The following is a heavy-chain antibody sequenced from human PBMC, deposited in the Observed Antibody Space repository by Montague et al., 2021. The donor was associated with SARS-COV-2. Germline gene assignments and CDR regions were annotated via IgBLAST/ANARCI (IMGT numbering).Heavy chain of an antibody. J-gene: IGHJ5*02. CDR3: ARQIQQVVLSPAKLTNWFDP. CDR2: IYHSGST. D-gene: IGHD2-15*01. Sequence: SLTCTVSGASITSSNWWNWVRQPPGKGLEWIGQIYHSGSTNYNPSLKSRLTLSLDKSKNQFSLNLSSVTAADTAVYYCARQIQQVVLSPAKLTNWFDPWGLGTLVTAAS. V-gene: IGHV4-4*02. CDR1: GASITSSNW.